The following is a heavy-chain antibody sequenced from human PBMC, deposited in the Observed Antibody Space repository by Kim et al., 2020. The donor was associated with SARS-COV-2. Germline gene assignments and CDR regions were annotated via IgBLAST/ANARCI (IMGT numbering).Heavy chain of an antibody. CDR3: AKDLVTMIVVVNFDY. V-gene: IGHV3-23*01. D-gene: IGHD3-22*01. J-gene: IGHJ4*02. Sequence: SVKGRFTSSRDNSKNTLYLQMNSLRAEDTAVYYCAKDLVTMIVVVNFDYWGQGTLVTVSS.